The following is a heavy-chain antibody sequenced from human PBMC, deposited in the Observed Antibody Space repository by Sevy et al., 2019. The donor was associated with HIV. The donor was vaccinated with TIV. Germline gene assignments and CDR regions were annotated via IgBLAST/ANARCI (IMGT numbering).Heavy chain of an antibody. D-gene: IGHD3-22*01. CDR1: GFTFSDYG. Sequence: GGSLRLSCAASGFTFSDYGMNWVRQAPGKGLEWVSSISSSSSYLYYADSVKGRFTISRDNDKNSLSLQMNSLRAEGTAVYYCARDRLNFYDTSGYYYAEYFHHWGQGTLVTVSS. CDR3: ARDRLNFYDTSGYYYAEYFHH. CDR2: ISSSSSYL. V-gene: IGHV3-21*01. J-gene: IGHJ1*01.